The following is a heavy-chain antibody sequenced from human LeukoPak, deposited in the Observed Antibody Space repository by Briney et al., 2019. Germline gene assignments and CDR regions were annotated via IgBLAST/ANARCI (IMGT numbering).Heavy chain of an antibody. Sequence: ASVKVSCKASGGTFSSYAISWVRQAPGQGLEWMGGIIPIFGTANYAQKFQGRVTITADESTSTAYMELSSLRSEDTAVYYCASTGAVSYYYYMDVWGKGTTVTISS. J-gene: IGHJ6*03. V-gene: IGHV1-69*13. D-gene: IGHD1-14*01. CDR1: GGTFSSYA. CDR3: ASTGAVSYYYYMDV. CDR2: IIPIFGTA.